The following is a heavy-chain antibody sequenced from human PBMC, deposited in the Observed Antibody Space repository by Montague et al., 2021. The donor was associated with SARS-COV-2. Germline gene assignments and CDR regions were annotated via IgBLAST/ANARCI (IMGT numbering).Heavy chain of an antibody. CDR2: ISSNGGST. J-gene: IGHJ4*02. CDR3: ARTRIAARPYFDY. CDR1: GFTFSSYA. V-gene: IGHV3-64*01. D-gene: IGHD6-6*01. Sequence: SLRLSCAASGFTFSSYAMHWVRQAPGKGLESVSAISSNGGSTYYANSVKGRFTISRDNSKNTLYLQMGSLRAEDMAVYYCARTRIAARPYFDYWAREPWSPSPQ.